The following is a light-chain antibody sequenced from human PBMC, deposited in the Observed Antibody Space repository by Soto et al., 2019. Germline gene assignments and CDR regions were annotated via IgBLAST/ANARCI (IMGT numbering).Light chain of an antibody. Sequence: DLQVTQSPSSLSASVGDRVTITCQASQDISNYLNWYQQKPGKAPKLLIYDASNLETGVPSRFSGSGSGTDFTFTISSLQPEDIATYYCQQYDNLPPFTFGPGTKVDIK. J-gene: IGKJ3*01. CDR2: DAS. CDR3: QQYDNLPPFT. CDR1: QDISNY. V-gene: IGKV1-33*01.